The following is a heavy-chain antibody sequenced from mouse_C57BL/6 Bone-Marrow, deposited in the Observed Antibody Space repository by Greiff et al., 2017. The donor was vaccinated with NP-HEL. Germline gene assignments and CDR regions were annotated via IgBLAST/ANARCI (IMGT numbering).Heavy chain of an antibody. CDR3: TPYGNYGGY. CDR2: IRLKSDNYAT. J-gene: IGHJ2*01. CDR1: GFTFSNYW. V-gene: IGHV6-3*01. D-gene: IGHD2-1*01. Sequence: EVKLMESGGGLVQPGGSMKLSCVASGFTFSNYWMNWVRQSPEKGLEWVAQIRLKSDNYATHYAESVKGRFTISRDDSKSSVYLQMNNLRAEDTGIYYCTPYGNYGGYWGQGTTLTVSS.